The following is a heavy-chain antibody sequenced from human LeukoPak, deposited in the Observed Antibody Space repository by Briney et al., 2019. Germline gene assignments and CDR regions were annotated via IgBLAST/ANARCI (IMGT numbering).Heavy chain of an antibody. D-gene: IGHD3-10*01. CDR1: GFTFSNYA. V-gene: IGHV3-23*01. CDR3: AKEYYYGSGTYYNVDY. J-gene: IGHJ4*02. CDR2: ISGSGGRT. Sequence: GGSLRLSCAASGFTFSNYAMSWVRQAPGKGLEWVSAISGSGGRTYYADSVKGRITLSRDNSKNTLYLQMNSLRAEDTAVYYCAKEYYYGSGTYYNVDYWGQGTLVTVSS.